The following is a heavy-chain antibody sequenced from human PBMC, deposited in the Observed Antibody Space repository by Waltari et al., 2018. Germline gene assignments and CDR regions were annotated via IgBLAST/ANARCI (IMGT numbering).Heavy chain of an antibody. D-gene: IGHD5-12*01. CDR2: SNCNNGDR. CDR1: GFTFTSYH. J-gene: IGHJ4*01. CDR3: AREDIVATKVFDD. V-gene: IGHV1-2*02. Sequence: QVQLVQSGAEVKKPGASVKVSCKTSGFTFTSYHMHWVRQAPGKGLEWMGWSNCNNGDRDYAQKFRGRVTLTRETALSTIDMEMNRLTSDDTAVYYCAREDIVATKVFDDWGHGTLVTVSS.